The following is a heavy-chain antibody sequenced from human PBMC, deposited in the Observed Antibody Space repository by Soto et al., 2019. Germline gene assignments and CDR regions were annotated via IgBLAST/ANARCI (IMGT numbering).Heavy chain of an antibody. CDR3: AHRITASGFDY. CDR2: IYWDDDK. J-gene: IGHJ4*02. V-gene: IGHV2-5*02. CDR1: GFSLSTSGVG. D-gene: IGHD6-13*01. Sequence: QITLKESGPTLVKPTQTLTLTCTFSGFSLSTSGVGVGWFRQPPGKALEWLALIYWDDDKRYSPSLKSRLIITKFTSKNQVVLIMTSMDPVDTATYYCAHRITASGFDYWGQGILVTVSS.